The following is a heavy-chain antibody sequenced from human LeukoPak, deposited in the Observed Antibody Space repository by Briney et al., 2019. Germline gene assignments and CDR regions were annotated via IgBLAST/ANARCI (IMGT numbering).Heavy chain of an antibody. CDR3: ATDLSSYCGGGYCFPSY. CDR1: GFPFSNAY. CDR2: IKKKRDGGTI. J-gene: IGHJ4*02. D-gene: IGHD2-21*01. Sequence: GGSLRLSCAASGFPFSNAYMTWVRQGPGKGLEWVGRIKKKRDGGTIDYAGPVKGRFTISRDDSKDTLYLQMNYLEIEDTGVYYCATDLSSYCGGGYCFPSYWGQGTLVTVSS. V-gene: IGHV3-15*01.